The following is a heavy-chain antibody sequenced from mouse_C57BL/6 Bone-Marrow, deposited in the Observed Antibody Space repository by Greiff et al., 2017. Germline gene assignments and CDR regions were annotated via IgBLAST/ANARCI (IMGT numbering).Heavy chain of an antibody. CDR1: GFTFSSYG. V-gene: IGHV5-6*02. J-gene: IGHJ4*01. D-gene: IGHD2-5*01. Sequence: DVMLVESGGDLVKPGGSLKLSCAASGFTFSSYGMSWVRQTPDTRLEWVATISSGGSYNYYPDSVKGRFTISRDNAKNTLYLQMSSLKSEDTAMYYCARHEDYYSNYDYYAMDYWGQGTSVTVSS. CDR3: ARHEDYYSNYDYYAMDY. CDR2: ISSGGSYN.